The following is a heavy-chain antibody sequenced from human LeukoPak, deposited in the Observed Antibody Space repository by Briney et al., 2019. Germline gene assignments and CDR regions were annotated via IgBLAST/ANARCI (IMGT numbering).Heavy chain of an antibody. CDR1: GGSISSYY. CDR2: IYYSGST. CDR3: ARYSSSSREDY. V-gene: IGHV4-59*08. D-gene: IGHD6-13*01. Sequence: SETLSLTCTVSGGSISSYYWSWIRQPPGKGLEWIGYIYYSGSTNYNPSLKSRVTISVDTSKNQFSLKLSSVAAADTAVYYCARYSSSSREDYWGQGTLVTVSS. J-gene: IGHJ4*02.